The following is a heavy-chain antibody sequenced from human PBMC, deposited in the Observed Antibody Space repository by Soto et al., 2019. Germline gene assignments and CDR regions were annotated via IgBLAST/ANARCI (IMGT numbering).Heavy chain of an antibody. J-gene: IGHJ4*02. CDR1: GYTFTSYG. Sequence: QVQLVQSGAEVKKPGASVKVSCKASGYTFTSYGISWVRQAPGQGLEWMGWISAYNANTNYAQKLQGRVTMTTDKSTSTAYMELRSLRSDDTAVYYCARGIYFYEASGSITRYFDYWGQGTLVTVSS. D-gene: IGHD3-22*01. V-gene: IGHV1-18*04. CDR3: ARGIYFYEASGSITRYFDY. CDR2: ISAYNANT.